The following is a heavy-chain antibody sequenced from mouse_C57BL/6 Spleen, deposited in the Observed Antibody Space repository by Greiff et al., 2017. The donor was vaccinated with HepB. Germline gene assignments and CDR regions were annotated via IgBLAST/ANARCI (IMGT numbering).Heavy chain of an antibody. CDR3: AKWYLFAY. Sequence: VKLVESGPELVKPGASVKLSCKASGYNLTSYDINWVKQRPGQGLEWIGWSYPRDGSTKYNEKLKGKATLTLDTSSSTSYMELQSLTSEDSAVYFCAKWYLFAYWGQGTLVTVSA. CDR2: SYPRDGST. CDR1: GYNLTSYD. D-gene: IGHD2-1*01. V-gene: IGHV1-85*01. J-gene: IGHJ3*01.